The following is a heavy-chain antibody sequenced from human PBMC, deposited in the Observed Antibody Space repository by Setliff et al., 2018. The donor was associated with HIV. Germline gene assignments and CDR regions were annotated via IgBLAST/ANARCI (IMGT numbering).Heavy chain of an antibody. CDR2: INAGNGHT. J-gene: IGHJ4*02. V-gene: IGHV1-3*01. CDR1: GYTFTSYA. Sequence: ASVKVSCKASGYTFTSYALHWVRQAPGQGLEWMGWINAGNGHTKYSQKFQGRVSITRDTSASTAYMELSSLRSEDTAVYYCARVSGLSGELLYFDYWGLGTLVTVS. CDR3: ARVSGLSGELLYFDY. D-gene: IGHD1-26*01.